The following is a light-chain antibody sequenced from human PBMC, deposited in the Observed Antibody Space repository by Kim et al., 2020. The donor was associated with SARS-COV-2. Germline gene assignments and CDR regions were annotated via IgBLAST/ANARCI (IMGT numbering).Light chain of an antibody. CDR2: DAS. CDR1: QSVSSN. Sequence: SASPGERATLSCRASQSVSSNLAWYQQKPGQAPRLLIYDASTRATDIPARFSGSGSGTEFTLTISSLQSEDFAVYYCQQYNNWWTFGQGTKVDIK. CDR3: QQYNNWWT. V-gene: IGKV3-15*01. J-gene: IGKJ1*01.